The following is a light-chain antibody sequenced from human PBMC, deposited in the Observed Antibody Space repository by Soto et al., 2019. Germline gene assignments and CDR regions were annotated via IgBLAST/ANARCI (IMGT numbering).Light chain of an antibody. CDR1: QSISSY. Sequence: DIQMTHSPSSLSASVGDIVTITCRASQSISSYLNWYQQKPGKAPKLLIYAASSLQSGVPSRFSGSGSGTEFTLTISSLQPDDFATYYCQHYNSYSEAFGHGTKVDIK. V-gene: IGKV1-39*01. CDR2: AAS. J-gene: IGKJ1*01. CDR3: QHYNSYSEA.